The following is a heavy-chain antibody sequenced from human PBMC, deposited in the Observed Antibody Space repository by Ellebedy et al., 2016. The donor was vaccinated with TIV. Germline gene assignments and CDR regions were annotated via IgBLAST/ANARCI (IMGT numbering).Heavy chain of an antibody. CDR1: DGSIDTSSYY. J-gene: IGHJ4*02. V-gene: IGHV4-39*07. Sequence: MPSETLSLTCTVSDGSIDTSSYYWGWIRQPPGKTLEWIGTVFFTGKTDYNPSLKSRVLISIDTSKNQFSLQLTSVTSADTAVYYCARSRKIAFWGGYFNTDWGPGRLVAVSS. CDR3: ARSRKIAFWGGYFNTD. D-gene: IGHD3-3*01. CDR2: VFFTGKT.